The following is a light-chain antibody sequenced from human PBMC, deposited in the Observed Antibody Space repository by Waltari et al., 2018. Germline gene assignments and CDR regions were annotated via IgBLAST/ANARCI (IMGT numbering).Light chain of an antibody. CDR1: SSYFGAYKY. CDR3: SSYASSTPRV. Sequence: QSSLTQPASVSGSPGQWVSIACTGTSSYFGAYKYVSGYQQHPGKAPKLIIYDVSDRPSGVSDRFSASKSGNTASLHISGPQAEDDADYYCSSYASSTPRVFCGGTKLTVL. CDR2: DVS. V-gene: IGLV2-14*03. J-gene: IGLJ3*02.